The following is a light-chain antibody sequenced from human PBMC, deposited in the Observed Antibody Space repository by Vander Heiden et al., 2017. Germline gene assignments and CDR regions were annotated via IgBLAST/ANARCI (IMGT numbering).Light chain of an antibody. CDR2: GYN. J-gene: IGLJ2*01. Sequence: FVLTQPHSVSESPGKTMTISCTRNSGSIASNYVQWYQQRPVSAPSVVIFGYNIRPSGVSDRFSGSFDRSSNSASLTITGLETDDEADYYCQSYDSSEGGVVFGGGTKVTVL. CDR1: SGSIASNY. V-gene: IGLV6-57*04. CDR3: QSYDSSEGGVV.